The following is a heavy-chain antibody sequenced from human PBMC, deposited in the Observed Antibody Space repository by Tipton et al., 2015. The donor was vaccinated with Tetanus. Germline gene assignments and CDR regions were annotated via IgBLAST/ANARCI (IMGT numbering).Heavy chain of an antibody. V-gene: IGHV1-2*02. CDR1: GYTFTGYY. J-gene: IGHJ6*02. Sequence: QVQLVQSGAELKKPGASVKVSCTASGYTFTGYYMYWVRQAPGQGLEWVGWIDPNSGDTIYAQNFQGRVTMTRDTSINTVYMELSRLRSDDTAVYYCARDRGDYIYYGMDVWGPGTTVTVSS. CDR3: ARDRGDYIYYGMDV. CDR2: IDPNSGDT. D-gene: IGHD3-22*01.